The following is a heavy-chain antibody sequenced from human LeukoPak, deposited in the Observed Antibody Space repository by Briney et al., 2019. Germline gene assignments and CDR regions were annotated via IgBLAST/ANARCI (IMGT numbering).Heavy chain of an antibody. D-gene: IGHD3-16*01. V-gene: IGHV3-21*01. CDR2: ISTSSSYI. Sequence: GGSLRLSCAASGFTFSSYSMNWVRQAPGKGLEWVSSISTSSSYIYSADSVKGRFTISRDNAKNSLYLQMNSLRAEDTAVYYCVRDTFSTDAFDIWGQGTMVTVSS. CDR3: VRDTFSTDAFDI. J-gene: IGHJ3*02. CDR1: GFTFSSYS.